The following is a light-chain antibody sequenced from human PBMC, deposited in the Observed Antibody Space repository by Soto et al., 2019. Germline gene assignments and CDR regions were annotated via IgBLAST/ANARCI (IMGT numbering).Light chain of an antibody. J-gene: IGKJ2*01. Sequence: ETVLTQSPGTLSLSPGERATLSCRASQSVSSSFLAWYQQKPGQAPRLLIYGASSRATGITDRFSGSGSGTDFTLTISRLEPEDFAVYYCQQYGSSSYTFGQGTKLEIK. CDR3: QQYGSSSYT. CDR1: QSVSSSF. CDR2: GAS. V-gene: IGKV3-20*01.